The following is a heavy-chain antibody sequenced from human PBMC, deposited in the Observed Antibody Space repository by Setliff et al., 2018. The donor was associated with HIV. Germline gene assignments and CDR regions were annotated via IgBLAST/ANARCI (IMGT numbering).Heavy chain of an antibody. CDR2: INHSGST. J-gene: IGHJ4*02. CDR3: ASPLFSYGPLAY. D-gene: IGHD3-16*01. CDR1: GGSFTNYY. Sequence: SETLSLTCVVYGGSFTNYYWSWIRQPPGKGLECIGEINHSGSTNYNPSLKSRVTISVDTSKNQFSLNLTSVTAADTAVYYCASPLFSYGPLAYWGQGTLVTVSS. V-gene: IGHV4-34*01.